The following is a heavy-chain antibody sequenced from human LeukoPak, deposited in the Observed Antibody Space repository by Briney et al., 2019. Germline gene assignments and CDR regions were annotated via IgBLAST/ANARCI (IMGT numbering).Heavy chain of an antibody. CDR3: AKDIHY. V-gene: IGHV3-74*01. J-gene: IGHJ4*02. CDR1: GFTFSSYW. CDR2: INSDGSST. Sequence: PGGSLRLSCAASGFTFSSYWMHWVRQAPGKGLVWVSRINSDGSSTTYADSVKGRFTISRDNSKNSLYLQMNSLRTEDTALYYCAKDIHYWGQGTLVTVSS.